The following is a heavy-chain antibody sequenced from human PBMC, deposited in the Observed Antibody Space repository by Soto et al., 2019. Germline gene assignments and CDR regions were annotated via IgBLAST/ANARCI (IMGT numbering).Heavy chain of an antibody. Sequence: SETLSLTCSVSGGSIRGDNYYWGWIRQHPGKGLEWIGYIYHSGSTYYNPSLKSRVTISVDRSKNQFSLKLSSVTAADTAVYYCASSHAGAHITAAVHWGQGTLVTVSS. CDR3: ASSHAGAHITAAVH. V-gene: IGHV4-30-2*01. CDR1: GGSIRGDNYY. J-gene: IGHJ4*02. D-gene: IGHD6-13*01. CDR2: IYHSGST.